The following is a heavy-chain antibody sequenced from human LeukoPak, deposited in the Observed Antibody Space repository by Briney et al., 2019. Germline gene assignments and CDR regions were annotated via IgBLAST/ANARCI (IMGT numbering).Heavy chain of an antibody. V-gene: IGHV3-33*06. CDR1: GFTFSSYG. J-gene: IGHJ3*02. CDR2: IWYDGSNK. Sequence: PGGSLRLSCAASGFTFSSYGMHWVRQAPGKGLEWVAVIWYDGSNKYYADSVKGRFTISRDNSKNTLYLQMNSLRAEDTAVYYCAKDLVKRIAAAGTYAFDIWGQGTMVTVSS. CDR3: AKDLVKRIAAAGTYAFDI. D-gene: IGHD6-13*01.